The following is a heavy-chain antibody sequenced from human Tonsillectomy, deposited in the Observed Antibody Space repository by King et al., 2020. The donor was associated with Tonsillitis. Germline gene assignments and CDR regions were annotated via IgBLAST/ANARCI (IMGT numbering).Heavy chain of an antibody. D-gene: IGHD1-26*01. CDR3: VKGWELLAVFDI. J-gene: IGHJ3*02. V-gene: IGHV3-64D*06. Sequence: VQLVESGGGLVQPGGSLRLSCSASGFTFSSYAMHWVRQAPGKGLEYVAAISSNGGSTYYADSVKGRFIISRDNSKTALYLQMSRLRAEDTAVYYCVKGWELLAVFDIWGQGTMVTVSS. CDR1: GFTFSSYA. CDR2: ISSNGGST.